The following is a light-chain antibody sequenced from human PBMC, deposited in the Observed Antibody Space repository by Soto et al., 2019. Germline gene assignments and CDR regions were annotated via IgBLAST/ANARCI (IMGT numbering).Light chain of an antibody. V-gene: IGKV3-11*01. J-gene: IGKJ2*01. Sequence: EIVLTRSPATLSLSPGERATLSCRASQSVSSYLAGYQQKPGQAPRLLIYDASNRATGIPARFSGSGSGTDFTLTISSLEPEDFAVYYCQQRSNWPPYTFGQGTKREIK. CDR1: QSVSSY. CDR3: QQRSNWPPYT. CDR2: DAS.